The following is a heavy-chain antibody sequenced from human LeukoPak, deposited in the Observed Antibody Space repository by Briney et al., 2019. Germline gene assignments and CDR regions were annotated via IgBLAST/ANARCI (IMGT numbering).Heavy chain of an antibody. V-gene: IGHV3-23*01. Sequence: GGSLRLSCAASGFTFSNYGMSWVRQAPGKGLEWVSAISGSGDSTYYADSVKGRFTISRDNSKNTLYLQMNSLRAEDTAVYYCARNGYYDSSGYDYWGQGTLVTVSS. CDR2: ISGSGDST. J-gene: IGHJ4*02. CDR3: ARNGYYDSSGYDY. D-gene: IGHD3-22*01. CDR1: GFTFSNYG.